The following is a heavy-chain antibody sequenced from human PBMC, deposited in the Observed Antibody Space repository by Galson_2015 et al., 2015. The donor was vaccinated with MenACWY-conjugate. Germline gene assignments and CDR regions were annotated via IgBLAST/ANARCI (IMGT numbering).Heavy chain of an antibody. D-gene: IGHD3-3*01. CDR2: ISGGDSVT. CDR3: AKGGSDFWSGYSLDF. V-gene: IGHV3-23*01. CDR1: GFTFSTYA. J-gene: IGHJ4*02. Sequence: SLRLSCAASGFTFSTYAMSWVRQAPGKGLEWVSRISGGDSVTYYADSVKGRFAISRDNSGNTLFLQMNSLRAEDTATYYCAKGGSDFWSGYSLDFWGQGALVIVSS.